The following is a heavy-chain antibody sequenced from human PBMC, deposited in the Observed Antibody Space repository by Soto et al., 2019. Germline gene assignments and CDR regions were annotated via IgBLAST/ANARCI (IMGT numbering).Heavy chain of an antibody. CDR1: GGTFSIYA. J-gene: IGHJ3*02. CDR2: IIPIFGTA. Sequence: GAPVKVSCKASGGTFSIYASSWVRHTPGQRLELMGGIIPIFGTANYAQKFQGRVTITADESTSTAYMELSSLRSEDTAVYYCARDLSYDSSGYYSSDDAFDIWGQGTMVTVSS. D-gene: IGHD3-22*01. V-gene: IGHV1-69*13. CDR3: ARDLSYDSSGYYSSDDAFDI.